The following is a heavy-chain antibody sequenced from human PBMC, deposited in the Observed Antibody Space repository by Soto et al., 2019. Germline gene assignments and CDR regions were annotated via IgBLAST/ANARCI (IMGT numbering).Heavy chain of an antibody. V-gene: IGHV2-5*02. CDR2: IYWDDDK. CDR1: GFSLSTSGVG. CDR3: AHYNSYAGSRPNDAFDV. D-gene: IGHD3-22*01. J-gene: IGHJ3*01. Sequence: QITLKESGPTLVKPTQTLTLTCTFSGFSLSTSGVGVGWIRQPPGKALEWLALIYWDDDKRSSPSLKNRLTSTNDTSKNQVVLTMTNMDTVDTATYFCAHYNSYAGSRPNDAFDVWGQGTMVTVSS.